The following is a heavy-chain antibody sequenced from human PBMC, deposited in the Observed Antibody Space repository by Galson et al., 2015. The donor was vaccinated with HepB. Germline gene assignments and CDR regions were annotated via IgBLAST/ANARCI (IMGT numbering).Heavy chain of an antibody. V-gene: IGHV3-23*01. CDR2: ISGSGGST. CDR1: GFTFSSYA. CDR3: AKGGFGVVTNSDY. J-gene: IGHJ4*02. D-gene: IGHD3-3*01. Sequence: SLRLSCAASGFTFSSYAMSWVRQAPGKGLGWVSAISGSGGSTYYADSVKGRFTISRDNSKNTLYLQMNSLRAEDTAVYYCAKGGFGVVTNSDYWGQGTLVTVSS.